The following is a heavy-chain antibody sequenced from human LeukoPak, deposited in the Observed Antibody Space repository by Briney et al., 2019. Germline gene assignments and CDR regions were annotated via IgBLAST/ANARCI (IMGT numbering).Heavy chain of an antibody. CDR3: ARFDYVWGSYRLDY. V-gene: IGHV4-34*01. D-gene: IGHD3-16*02. J-gene: IGHJ4*02. Sequence: SETLSLTCAVYGGSFSGYYWSWIRQPPGKGLEWIGEINHSGSTNYNPSLKSRVTISVDTSKNQFSLKLSSVTAADTAVYYCARFDYVWGSYRLDYWGQGTLVIVSS. CDR2: INHSGST. CDR1: GGSFSGYY.